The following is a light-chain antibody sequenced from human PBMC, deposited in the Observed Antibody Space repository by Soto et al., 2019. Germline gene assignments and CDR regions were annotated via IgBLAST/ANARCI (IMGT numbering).Light chain of an antibody. V-gene: IGKV1-5*01. CDR3: QQYNTYS. CDR2: GAS. Sequence: DIQMTQAPSTLSASVGDRVTIACRASESISTWLAWYQQKPGKSPKLLIYGASNLERGVPSRFSGSGSGTEFTLTISRLQPDAIAAYYCQQYNTYSFGQGTKVEI. CDR1: ESISTW. J-gene: IGKJ1*01.